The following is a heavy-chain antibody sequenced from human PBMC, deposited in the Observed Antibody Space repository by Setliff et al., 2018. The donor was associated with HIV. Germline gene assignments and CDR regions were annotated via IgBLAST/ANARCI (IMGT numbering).Heavy chain of an antibody. V-gene: IGHV3-48*04. D-gene: IGHD2-15*01. CDR2: ISSSSETL. J-gene: IGHJ4*02. CDR3: ARDTVGLDY. CDR1: GFTFSDYS. Sequence: PGGSLRLSCAPSGFTFSDYSMNWVRQAPGRGLEWVSYISSSSETLKYADSVKGRFTISRDDAKNSLYLQMNSLRAEDTAVYYCARDTVGLDYWGQGTLVTVSS.